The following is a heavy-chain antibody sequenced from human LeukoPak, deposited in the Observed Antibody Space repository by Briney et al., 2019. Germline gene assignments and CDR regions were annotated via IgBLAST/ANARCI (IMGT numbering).Heavy chain of an antibody. CDR2: ISGNSNDM. D-gene: IGHD4/OR15-4a*01. V-gene: IGHV3-21*01. J-gene: IGHJ5*02. CDR1: GFILSNYN. CDR3: VRIPNGANFPNWFDP. Sequence: GGSLRLSCAASGFILSNYNMNWVRRAPGKGLVWVSSISGNSNDMNYADSVKGRFTISRDNTRNSLHLQMNSLRAEDTAIYYCVRIPNGANFPNWFDPWGQGTLVTVSS.